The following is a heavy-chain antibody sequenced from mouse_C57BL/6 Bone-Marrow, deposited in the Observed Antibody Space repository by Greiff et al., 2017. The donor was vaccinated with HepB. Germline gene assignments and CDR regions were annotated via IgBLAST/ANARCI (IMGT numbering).Heavy chain of an antibody. J-gene: IGHJ1*03. Sequence: VQLQQPGTELVKPGASVKLSCKASGYTFTSYWMHWVKQRPGQGLEWIGNINPRDGGTNYNEKFKSKATLTVDKSSSTAYMQLSSLPSEDSAVYYFSRMGYCWYFGVWGKGTTVTVSS. D-gene: IGHD4-1*01. CDR1: GYTFTSYW. CDR2: INPRDGGT. CDR3: SRMGYCWYFGV. V-gene: IGHV1-53*01.